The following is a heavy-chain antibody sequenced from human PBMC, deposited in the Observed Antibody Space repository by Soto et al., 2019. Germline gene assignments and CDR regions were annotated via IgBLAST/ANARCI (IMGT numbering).Heavy chain of an antibody. Sequence: ALVKVSCKASGYTFTSFDINWVRQATGQGLEWMGWMNPNSGNTGYAQKFQGRVTMTRNTSISTAYMELSSLRSEDTAVYYCARGATMMTDAFDIWGQGTMVTVSS. V-gene: IGHV1-8*01. CDR3: ARGATMMTDAFDI. J-gene: IGHJ3*02. CDR2: MNPNSGNT. CDR1: GYTFTSFD. D-gene: IGHD3-22*01.